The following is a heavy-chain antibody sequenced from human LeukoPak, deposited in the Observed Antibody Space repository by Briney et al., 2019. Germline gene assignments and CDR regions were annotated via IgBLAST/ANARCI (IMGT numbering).Heavy chain of an antibody. D-gene: IGHD3-22*01. CDR3: TRHNYDRSGYGAFDI. V-gene: IGHV3-73*01. CDR1: GFTFSGSD. J-gene: IGHJ3*02. CDR2: IRSRTNNYAT. Sequence: GGSLRLSCAASGFTFSGSDIHWVRQASGKGLEWVGHIRSRTNNYATADAASVKGRFTFSRDDSKNTAYIQMNSLKTEDTAVYYCTRHNYDRSGYGAFDIWGQGTMVTVSS.